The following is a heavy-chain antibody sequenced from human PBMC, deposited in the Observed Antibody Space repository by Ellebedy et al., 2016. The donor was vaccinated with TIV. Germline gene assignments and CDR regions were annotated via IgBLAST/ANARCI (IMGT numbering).Heavy chain of an antibody. CDR1: GGSFRDYY. Sequence: SQTLSLTCXVYGGSFRDYYWSWIRQTPGKGLEWIGEIHHSGHTSYNPSLKSRVIISVDTSKNQFSLKLSSVTAADTALYYCARHYPGGYPGGVWGKGTTVTVSS. CDR2: IHHSGHT. CDR3: ARHYPGGYPGGV. D-gene: IGHD2-15*01. V-gene: IGHV4-34*01. J-gene: IGHJ6*04.